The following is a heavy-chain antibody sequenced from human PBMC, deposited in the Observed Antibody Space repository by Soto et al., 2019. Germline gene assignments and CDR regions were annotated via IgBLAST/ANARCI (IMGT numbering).Heavy chain of an antibody. CDR2: ISYDGSNK. V-gene: IGHV3-30*18. D-gene: IGHD6-13*01. Sequence: QVQLVESGGGVVQPGRSVRLSCAASGFTFSSYGMHWVRQAPGKGLEWVAVISYDGSNKYYADSVKGRFTISRDNSKNTLYLQMNSLRVEDTAVYYCAKDLTNDLLSSSLDPWGQETLVTVSS. CDR3: AKDLTNDLLSSSLDP. CDR1: GFTFSSYG. J-gene: IGHJ5*02.